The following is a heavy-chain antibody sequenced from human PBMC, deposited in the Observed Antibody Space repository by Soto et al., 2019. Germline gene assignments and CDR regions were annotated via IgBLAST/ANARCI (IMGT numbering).Heavy chain of an antibody. V-gene: IGHV1-18*01. CDR3: ARDSPPVDY. J-gene: IGHJ4*02. CDR2: ISAYNGNT. CDR1: GYTFTTYG. Sequence: EASVKVSCKASGYTFTTYGISWVRQAPGQGLEWMGWISAYNGNTKYAQKLQGRVTMTTDTSTSTAYMELRSLTSDDTAVYYCARDSPPVDYWGQGTLVTSPQ.